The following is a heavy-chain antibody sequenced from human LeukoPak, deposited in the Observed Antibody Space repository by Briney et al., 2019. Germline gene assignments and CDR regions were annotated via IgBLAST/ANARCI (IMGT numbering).Heavy chain of an antibody. J-gene: IGHJ5*02. CDR3: ARGRLVVPAAISPWFDP. D-gene: IGHD2-2*01. CDR2: VFYTGST. V-gene: IGHV4-61*05. CDR1: GVSISSSNSY. Sequence: SETLSLTCTVSGVSISSSNSYWSWIRQPPGKGLDWIGYVFYTGSTYYNPSLQSRVTISVDTSKNQFSLKLSSVTAADTAVYYCARGRLVVPAAISPWFDPWGQGTLVTVSS.